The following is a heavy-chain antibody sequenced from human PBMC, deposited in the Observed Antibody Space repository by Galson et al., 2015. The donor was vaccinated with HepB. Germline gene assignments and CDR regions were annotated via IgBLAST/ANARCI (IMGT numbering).Heavy chain of an antibody. CDR1: GYTFTRYG. D-gene: IGHD5-24*01. V-gene: IGHV1-18*01. J-gene: IGHJ4*02. Sequence: SVKVSCKASGYTFTRYGINWVRQAPGQGLEWMGWISGYSGSADYVKRFQGRVTMTTDTSSRTAYMEVRSLRSDDTAMYYCARGGLATVGGPTFDSWGQGTLVTVSS. CDR3: ARGGLATVGGPTFDS. CDR2: ISGYSGSA.